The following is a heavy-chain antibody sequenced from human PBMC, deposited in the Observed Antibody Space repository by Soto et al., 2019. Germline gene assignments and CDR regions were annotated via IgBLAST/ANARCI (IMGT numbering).Heavy chain of an antibody. J-gene: IGHJ4*02. V-gene: IGHV3-23*01. CDR2: INDGGERT. Sequence: GGSLRLSCAASGFTFTAYAMRRVRQAPGKGLEWVSSINDGGERTYYADSVKGRFSTSRDNSKNTLYLQMNSLRAEDTAVYYCAKACRRADSCRHFDYWGQGTLVTVSS. CDR3: AKACRRADSCRHFDY. D-gene: IGHD2-15*01. CDR1: GFTFTAYA.